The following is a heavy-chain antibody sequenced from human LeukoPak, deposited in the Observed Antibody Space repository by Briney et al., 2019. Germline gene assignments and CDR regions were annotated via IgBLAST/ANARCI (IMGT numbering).Heavy chain of an antibody. J-gene: IGHJ5*02. CDR2: MNPNSGNT. CDR3: ARGVRFLEWLLFRWFDP. V-gene: IGHV1-8*01. Sequence: RASVKVSCKASGYTFTSYDINWVRQATGQGLEWVGWMNPNSGNTGYAQKFQGRVTMTRNTSISTAYMELSSLRSEDTAVYYCARGVRFLEWLLFRWFDPWGQGTLVTVSS. D-gene: IGHD3-3*01. CDR1: GYTFTSYD.